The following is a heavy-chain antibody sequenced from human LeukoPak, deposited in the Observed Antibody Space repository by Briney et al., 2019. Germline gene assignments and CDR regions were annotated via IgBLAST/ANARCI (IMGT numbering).Heavy chain of an antibody. J-gene: IGHJ4*02. Sequence: SETLSLTCSVSGYAISSGYHWGWIRQPPGKGLEWIGIIYYSGSTYYNPSLKSRVTISVDTSKNQFSLKLSSVTAADTAVYYCARDASGWYEGIDYWGQGTLVTVSS. D-gene: IGHD6-19*01. CDR3: ARDASGWYEGIDY. V-gene: IGHV4-38-2*02. CDR2: IYYSGST. CDR1: GYAISSGYH.